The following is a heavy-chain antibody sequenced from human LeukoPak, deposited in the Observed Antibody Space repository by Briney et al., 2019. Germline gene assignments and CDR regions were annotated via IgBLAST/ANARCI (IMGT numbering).Heavy chain of an antibody. Sequence: GASVKVSCKASGYTFTSYDINWVRQATGQGLEWMGWMNPNSGNTGYAQKFQGRVTITRNTSISTAYMELSSLRSEDTAVYYCARVRVVAATTRWFDPWGQGTLVTVSS. CDR3: ARVRVVAATTRWFDP. V-gene: IGHV1-8*03. CDR1: GYTFTSYD. J-gene: IGHJ5*02. D-gene: IGHD2-15*01. CDR2: MNPNSGNT.